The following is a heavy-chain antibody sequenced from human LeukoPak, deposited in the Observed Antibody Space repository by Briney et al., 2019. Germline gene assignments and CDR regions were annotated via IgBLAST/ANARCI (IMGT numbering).Heavy chain of an antibody. CDR2: ISSSGSTI. D-gene: IGHD3-22*01. Sequence: GGSLRLSCAASGFTFSDYYMSWIRQAPGKGLEWASYISSSGSTIYYANSVKGRFTISRDNAKNSLYLQMNSLRAEDTAVYYCARDKNYHDSSGYYWGQGTLVTVSS. CDR3: ARDKNYHDSSGYY. CDR1: GFTFSDYY. V-gene: IGHV3-11*01. J-gene: IGHJ4*02.